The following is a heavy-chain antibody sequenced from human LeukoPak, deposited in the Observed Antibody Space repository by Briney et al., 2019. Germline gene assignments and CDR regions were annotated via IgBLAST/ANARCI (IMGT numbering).Heavy chain of an antibody. Sequence: GGSLRLSCAASGFTFSNYGMHWVRQAPGKGLEWVAFRRYDGSYKYYADSVKGRFTISRDNSKNTLYLQLNSLRAEDTAVYFCAKVKTRIVGGTTGAHGFDYWGQGTLVTVSS. CDR3: AKVKTRIVGGTTGAHGFDY. J-gene: IGHJ4*02. D-gene: IGHD1-26*01. V-gene: IGHV3-30*02. CDR2: RRYDGSYK. CDR1: GFTFSNYG.